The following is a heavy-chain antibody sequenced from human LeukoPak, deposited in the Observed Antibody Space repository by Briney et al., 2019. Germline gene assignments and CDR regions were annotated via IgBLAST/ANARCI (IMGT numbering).Heavy chain of an antibody. D-gene: IGHD3-10*01. V-gene: IGHV3-23*01. J-gene: IGHJ4*02. CDR3: AIFGDMVRGVIPNDY. Sequence: PGGSPRLSCAASGFTFSSYAMSWVRQAPGKGLEWVSAISGSGGSTYYADSVKGRFTISRDNSKNTLYLQMNSLRAEDTAVYYCAIFGDMVRGVIPNDYWGQGTLVTVSS. CDR2: ISGSGGST. CDR1: GFTFSSYA.